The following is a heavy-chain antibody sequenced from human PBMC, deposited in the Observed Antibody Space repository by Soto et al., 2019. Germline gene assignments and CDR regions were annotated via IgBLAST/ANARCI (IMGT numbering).Heavy chain of an antibody. CDR1: GGSISSSSYY. CDR2: IYYSGST. Sequence: QLQLQESGPGLVKPSETLSLTCTVSGGSISSSSYYWGWIRQPPGKGLEWIGSIYYSGSTYYNPSLKSRVTISVDTSKNQFSLKLSSVTAAATAVYYCARHVNSYGTTGRYYYYYYMDVWGKGTTVTVSS. CDR3: ARHVNSYGTTGRYYYYYYMDV. J-gene: IGHJ6*03. V-gene: IGHV4-39*01. D-gene: IGHD5-18*01.